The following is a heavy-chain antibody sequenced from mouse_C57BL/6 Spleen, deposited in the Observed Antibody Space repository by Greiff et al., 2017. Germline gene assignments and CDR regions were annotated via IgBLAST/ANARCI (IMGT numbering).Heavy chain of an antibody. CDR2: IDPSDSET. CDR3: ARLGHNYGSSYDY. CDR1: GYTFTSYW. V-gene: IGHV1-52*01. J-gene: IGHJ2*01. D-gene: IGHD1-1*01. Sequence: QVQLQQPGAELVKPGASVKMSCKASGYTFTSYWMHWVKQRPIQGLEWIGNIDPSDSETHYNQKFKDKATLTVDKSSSTAYMQLSSLTSEDSAVXYCARLGHNYGSSYDYWGQGTTLTVSS.